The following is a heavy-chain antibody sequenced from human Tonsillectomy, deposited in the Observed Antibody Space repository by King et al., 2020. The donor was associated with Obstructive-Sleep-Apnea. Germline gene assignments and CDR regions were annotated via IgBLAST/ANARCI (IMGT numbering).Heavy chain of an antibody. CDR2: MVYSGST. CDR1: GGSISSSSYY. D-gene: IGHD1-26*01. V-gene: IGHV4-39*07. J-gene: IGHJ3*02. Sequence: LQLQESGPGLVKPSETLSLICTVSGGSISSSSYYWGWIRQPPGKGLEWHGSMVYSGSTYYNPSLKSRVTISVDTPKNQFSLKLNSVTAADTAVYYCARRAVVGATIDAFDIWGQGTMVTVSS. CDR3: ARRAVVGATIDAFDI.